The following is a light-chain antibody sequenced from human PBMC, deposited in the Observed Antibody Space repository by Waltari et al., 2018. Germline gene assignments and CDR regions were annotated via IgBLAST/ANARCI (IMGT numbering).Light chain of an antibody. CDR1: NSDIGAYNY. CDR3: SSYAGSNGMV. J-gene: IGLJ3*02. Sequence: QSALTQPPSASGSPGQSVPISCTGTNSDIGAYNYVSWYQQYPGKAPRVVIYEVSQRPPGVPGRFSGSKSGNTASLTVSGLQAEDEAEYHCSSYAGSNGMVFGGGTKVTVL. CDR2: EVS. V-gene: IGLV2-8*01.